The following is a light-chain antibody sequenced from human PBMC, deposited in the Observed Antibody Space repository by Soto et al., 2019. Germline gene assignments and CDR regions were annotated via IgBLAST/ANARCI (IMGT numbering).Light chain of an antibody. CDR3: SSYTSSSTHYV. V-gene: IGLV2-14*01. CDR2: EVS. Sequence: QSALTQPASVSGSPGQSITISCTGTSSDVGGYNYVSWYQQHPGKAPKLMIYEVSNRPSGVSNRFSGSKSGNTASLTISGLQAKDEADYYCSSYTSSSTHYVFGTGTKLTVL. CDR1: SSDVGGYNY. J-gene: IGLJ1*01.